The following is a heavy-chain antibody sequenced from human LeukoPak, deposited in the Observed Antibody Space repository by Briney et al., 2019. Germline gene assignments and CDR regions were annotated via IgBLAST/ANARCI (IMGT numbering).Heavy chain of an antibody. J-gene: IGHJ3*02. Sequence: PSETLSLTCAVYGGSFSGYYWSWIRQPPGKGLEWIGEINHSGSTNYNPSLKSRVTISVDTSKNQFSLKLSSVTAADTAVYYCARGRTYYYDSSGLGAFGIWGQGTMVTVSS. V-gene: IGHV4-34*01. CDR1: GGSFSGYY. CDR3: ARGRTYYYDSSGLGAFGI. CDR2: INHSGST. D-gene: IGHD3-22*01.